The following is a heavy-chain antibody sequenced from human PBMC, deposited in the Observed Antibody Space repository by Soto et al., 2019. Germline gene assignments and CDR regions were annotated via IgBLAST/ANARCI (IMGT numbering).Heavy chain of an antibody. CDR3: ARGVAA. CDR1: GGSISSNY. CDR2: IYYTGST. D-gene: IGHD2-15*01. V-gene: IGHV4-59*12. J-gene: IGHJ5*02. Sequence: QVQLQESGPGLVKPSETLSLTCTVSGGSISSNYWTWIRQPPGKGLEWIGYIYYTGSTSYNPSLTSRVTRSVGESNTQLSLRLSSVTAADTADYYCARGVAAWGQGTLVTVS.